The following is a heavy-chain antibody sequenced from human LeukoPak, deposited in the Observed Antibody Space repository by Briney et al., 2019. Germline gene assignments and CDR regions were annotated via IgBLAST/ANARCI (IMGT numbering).Heavy chain of an antibody. J-gene: IGHJ4*02. V-gene: IGHV3-74*01. CDR1: GFTFSSYC. Sequence: GGSLRLSCAASGFTFSSYCMHWVRHAPGKGLVWVSRINSDGDITSYADSVKGRFTISRDNAKNTLYLQMNSLRTEDTAVYYCASTVTGTSTVLGFWGQGTLVTVSS. D-gene: IGHD6-19*01. CDR2: INSDGDIT. CDR3: ASTVTGTSTVLGF.